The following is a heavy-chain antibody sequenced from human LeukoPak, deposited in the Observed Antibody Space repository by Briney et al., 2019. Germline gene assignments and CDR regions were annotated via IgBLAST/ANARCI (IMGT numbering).Heavy chain of an antibody. CDR1: GYTFTSYG. Sequence: GASVTVSCKASGYTFTSYGISWVRQARGQGLEWMGWISAYNGNTNYAQRLQGRVTMTTDTSTSTAYMELRSLRSDDTAVYYCARDGRAARDYYYYYGMDVWGQGTTVTVSS. D-gene: IGHD6-25*01. CDR3: ARDGRAARDYYYYYGMDV. J-gene: IGHJ6*02. CDR2: ISAYNGNT. V-gene: IGHV1-18*01.